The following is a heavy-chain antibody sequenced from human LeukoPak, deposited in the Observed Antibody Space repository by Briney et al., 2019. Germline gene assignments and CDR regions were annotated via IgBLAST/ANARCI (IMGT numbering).Heavy chain of an antibody. Sequence: GASVKVSCKAAGFAFKSYGFSWVRQAPGQGLEWMGWISAYNGNTNYAQKFQGRVTMTTDTSTSAAYLEVRSLRSDDTAVYYCARDVSYYGSGTYGDYWGQGTLVTVS. J-gene: IGHJ4*02. CDR3: ARDVSYYGSGTYGDY. CDR2: ISAYNGNT. V-gene: IGHV1-18*01. CDR1: GFAFKSYG. D-gene: IGHD3-10*01.